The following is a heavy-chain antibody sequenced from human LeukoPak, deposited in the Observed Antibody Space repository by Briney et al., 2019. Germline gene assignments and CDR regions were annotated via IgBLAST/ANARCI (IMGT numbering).Heavy chain of an antibody. CDR2: ISGSGGST. Sequence: GGSLRLSCAASGFTLSSYAMSWVRQAPGKGLEWVSAISGSGGSTYYADSVKGRFTISRDNSKNTLYMQMNSLRADDTAVYYCAKAPYSSGWYGSDYWGQGTLVTVSS. CDR1: GFTLSSYA. V-gene: IGHV3-23*01. D-gene: IGHD6-19*01. CDR3: AKAPYSSGWYGSDY. J-gene: IGHJ4*02.